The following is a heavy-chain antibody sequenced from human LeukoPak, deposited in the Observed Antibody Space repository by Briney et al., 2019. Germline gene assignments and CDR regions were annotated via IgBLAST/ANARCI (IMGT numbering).Heavy chain of an antibody. Sequence: GYSFXXXWIGXXRQMPGKGLEWMGIIYPGDSDTRYSPSFQGQVTISADKSISTAYLQWSSLKASDTAMYYCARIIAAAGNHYLDYWGQGTLVTVSS. V-gene: IGHV5-51*01. CDR2: IYPGDSDT. CDR1: GYSFXXXW. CDR3: ARIIAAAGNHYLDY. J-gene: IGHJ4*02. D-gene: IGHD6-13*01.